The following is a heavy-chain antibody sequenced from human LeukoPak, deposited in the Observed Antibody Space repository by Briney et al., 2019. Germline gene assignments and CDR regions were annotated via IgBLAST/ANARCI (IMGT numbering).Heavy chain of an antibody. CDR1: GFSLSDYD. CDR2: IYSGGSTI. V-gene: IGHV3-11*01. CDR3: AKGMGYSYGHTVEY. D-gene: IGHD5-18*01. J-gene: IGHJ4*02. Sequence: GGSLRLSCTASGFSLSDYDMGWIRQAPGKGLEWISYIYSGGSTIYYADSVKGRFTISRDNAKNSLYLQMNSLRAEDTAVYYCAKGMGYSYGHTVEYWGQGTLVTVSS.